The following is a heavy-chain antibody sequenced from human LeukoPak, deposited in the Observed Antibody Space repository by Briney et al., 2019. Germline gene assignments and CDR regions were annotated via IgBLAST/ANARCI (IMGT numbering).Heavy chain of an antibody. V-gene: IGHV4-38-2*01. CDR1: GYSISSGYY. D-gene: IGHD2-21*01. Sequence: PSETLSLTCAVSGYSISSGYYWGWIRQPPGKGQEWIGSIYHSGSTYYNPSLKSRITISVDTSKNQFSLKLSSVTAADTAVYYCARRHIVANAFDIWGQGTMVTVSS. CDR2: IYHSGST. J-gene: IGHJ3*02. CDR3: ARRHIVANAFDI.